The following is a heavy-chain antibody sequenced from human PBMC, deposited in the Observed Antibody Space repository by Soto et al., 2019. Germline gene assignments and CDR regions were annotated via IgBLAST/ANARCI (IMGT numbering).Heavy chain of an antibody. CDR1: GFTFRNFG. D-gene: IGHD2-21*02. J-gene: IGHJ4*02. CDR3: AKAVPPFVVVTASDY. CDR2: ISYDGTNK. Sequence: QVQLVESGGGVVQPGRSLRLSCAASGFTFRNFGMNWVRQAPGKGLEWVAVISYDGTNKYYADSVKGRFTISRDNSKNTLYLQINSLRAEDTAVYYCAKAVPPFVVVTASDYWGQGTLVTVSS. V-gene: IGHV3-30*18.